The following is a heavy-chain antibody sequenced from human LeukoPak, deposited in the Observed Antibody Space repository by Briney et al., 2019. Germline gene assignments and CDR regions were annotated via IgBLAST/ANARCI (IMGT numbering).Heavy chain of an antibody. CDR1: GYTFTSYG. CDR2: ISAYNGNT. D-gene: IGHD3-10*01. J-gene: IGHJ4*02. CDR3: AREVWFGEKTTYYFDY. V-gene: IGHV1-18*01. Sequence: ASVKVSFKASGYTFTSYGISWVRQAPGQGLEWMGWISAYNGNTNYAQKLQGRVTMTTDTSTSTAYMELRSLRSDDTAVYYCAREVWFGEKTTYYFDYWGQGTLVTVSS.